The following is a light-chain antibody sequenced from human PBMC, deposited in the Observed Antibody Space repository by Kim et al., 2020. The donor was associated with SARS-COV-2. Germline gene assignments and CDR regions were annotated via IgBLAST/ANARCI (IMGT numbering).Light chain of an antibody. CDR2: DNN. Sequence: GQKVTFSCSGSSSNIGNNYVPWYQQLPGTAPKLLIYDNNTRPSGIPDRFSGSKSGTSATLGITGLQTGDEADYYCGTWDSSLSAVVFGGGTQLTVL. CDR1: SSNIGNNY. V-gene: IGLV1-51*01. CDR3: GTWDSSLSAVV. J-gene: IGLJ3*02.